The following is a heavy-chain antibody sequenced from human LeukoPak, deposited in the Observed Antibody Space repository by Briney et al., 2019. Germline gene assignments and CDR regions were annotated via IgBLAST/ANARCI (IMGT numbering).Heavy chain of an antibody. J-gene: IGHJ4*02. CDR1: GGSISSYY. Sequence: PSETLSLTCTVSGGSISSYYWSWIRQPPGKGLEWIGYIYYSGSTNYNPSIKSRVTISVDTSKNQFSLKLSSVTAADTAVYYCASSPLYGDYNGWGQGTLVTVSS. CDR3: ASSPLYGDYNG. D-gene: IGHD4-17*01. CDR2: IYYSGST. V-gene: IGHV4-59*12.